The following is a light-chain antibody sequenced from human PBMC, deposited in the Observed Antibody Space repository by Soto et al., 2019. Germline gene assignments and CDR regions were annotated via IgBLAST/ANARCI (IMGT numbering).Light chain of an antibody. Sequence: QSVLTQPPSVSGAPGQTVTISCTGSSSNIGAGFDVHWYHQLPGTAPKLLIHGTNNRPSGVPDRFSGSKSGTSASLTITGLQAEDEADYYCQSYDRTLSGGVIFGGGTKVTVL. CDR3: QSYDRTLSGGVI. CDR1: SSNIGAGFD. CDR2: GTN. V-gene: IGLV1-40*01. J-gene: IGLJ2*01.